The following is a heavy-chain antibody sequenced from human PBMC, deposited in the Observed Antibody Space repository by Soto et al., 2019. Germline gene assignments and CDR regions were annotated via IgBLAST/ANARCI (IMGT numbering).Heavy chain of an antibody. Sequence: QVQLVESGGGVVQPGRSLRLSCAASGFTFSSYGMHWVRQAPGKGLEWVAVISYDGSNKYYADSVKGRFTISRDNSKNTLYLQMNSLRAEDTAVYYCAKGETPGAGGTIFGVVQSLYYYYGMDVW. CDR3: AKGETPGAGGTIFGVVQSLYYYYGMDV. CDR2: ISYDGSNK. CDR1: GFTFSSYG. J-gene: IGHJ6*01. V-gene: IGHV3-30*18. D-gene: IGHD3-3*01.